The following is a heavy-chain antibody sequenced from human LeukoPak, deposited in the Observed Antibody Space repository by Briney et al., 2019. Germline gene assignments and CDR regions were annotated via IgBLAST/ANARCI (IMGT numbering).Heavy chain of an antibody. D-gene: IGHD2-21*01. V-gene: IGHV3-21*01. Sequence: GGSLRLSCAASGFTFSSYAMNWVRQAPGKGLEWVSSISSSSNYIYYADSVKGRFTISRDNAKSSLYLQMNSLRAEDTAVYYCARALYRQHIVVVNAKNYWYFDLWGRGTLVTVSS. CDR3: ARALYRQHIVVVNAKNYWYFDL. J-gene: IGHJ2*01. CDR1: GFTFSSYA. CDR2: ISSSSNYI.